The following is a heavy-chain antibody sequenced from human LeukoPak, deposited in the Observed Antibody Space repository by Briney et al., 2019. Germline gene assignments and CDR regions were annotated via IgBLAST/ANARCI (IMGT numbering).Heavy chain of an antibody. V-gene: IGHV3-21*01. D-gene: IGHD2-15*01. J-gene: IGHJ2*01. CDR3: ARAVYCNGGGCFWYFDL. Sequence: GGSLRLSCAASGFTFSSYSMNWVRQAPGKGLEWVSLISSSSRFIYYGDSVKGRFTISRDNAKKSLYLQMNSLRAEDTAVYYCARAVYCNGGGCFWYFDLWGRGTLVTVSS. CDR1: GFTFSSYS. CDR2: ISSSSRFI.